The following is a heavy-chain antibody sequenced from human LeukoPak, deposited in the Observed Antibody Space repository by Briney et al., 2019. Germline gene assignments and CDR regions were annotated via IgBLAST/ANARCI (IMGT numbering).Heavy chain of an antibody. CDR1: GFTFSSYV. V-gene: IGHV3-23*01. Sequence: QSGGSLRLSCAASGFTFSSYVMSWVRQAPGKGLEWVSSIDGGGGDPWYANSAKGRFTVSRDNSGNTLYLQMTALRAEDTAVYYCAARRPHYGDYVYWGLGTLVTVSS. J-gene: IGHJ4*02. CDR2: IDGGGGDP. CDR3: AARRPHYGDYVY. D-gene: IGHD4-17*01.